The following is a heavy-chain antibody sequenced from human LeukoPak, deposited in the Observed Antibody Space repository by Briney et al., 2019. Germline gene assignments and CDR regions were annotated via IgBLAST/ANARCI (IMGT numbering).Heavy chain of an antibody. J-gene: IGHJ5*02. V-gene: IGHV1-46*01. CDR2: INPSGGST. Sequence: ASVKVSCKASGGTFSSYAISWVRQAPGQGLEWMGIINPSGGSTSYAQKFQGRVTMTRDTSTSTVYMELSSLRSEDTAVYYCAREHAILGGGGWFDPWGQGTLVTVSS. CDR3: AREHAILGGGGWFDP. D-gene: IGHD3-9*01. CDR1: GGTFSSYA.